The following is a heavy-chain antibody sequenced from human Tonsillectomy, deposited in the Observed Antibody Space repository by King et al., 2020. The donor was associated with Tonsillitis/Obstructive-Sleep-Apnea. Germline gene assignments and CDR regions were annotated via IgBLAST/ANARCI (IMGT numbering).Heavy chain of an antibody. Sequence: QVQLHQWGAGLLKPSETLSLTCAVYVGSFSGDYWSWIRQPPGKWLEWIGEITHSGSTHYNPSFKSRVTISVDTSKNQFSLQLGSVTAADTAVYYCARGPLTSEGVTIFGVVISYYFDYWGQGTLVTVSS. D-gene: IGHD3-3*01. CDR2: ITHSGST. CDR1: VGSFSGDY. J-gene: IGHJ4*02. CDR3: ARGPLTSEGVTIFGVVISYYFDY. V-gene: IGHV4-34*01.